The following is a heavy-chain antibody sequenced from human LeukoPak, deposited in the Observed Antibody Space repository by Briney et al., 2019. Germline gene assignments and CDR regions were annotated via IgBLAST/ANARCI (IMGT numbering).Heavy chain of an antibody. J-gene: IGHJ4*02. V-gene: IGHV3-11*03. Sequence: GGSLRLSCAVSGFTFSDYYMSWTRQAPGKGLEWVSYISTSSSYTDYADSVKGRFTISRDNAKNSLYLQMNSLRAEDTAVYYRARTYSTSFYGYWGQGTLVTVSS. CDR2: ISTSSSYT. CDR3: ARTYSTSFYGY. D-gene: IGHD2-2*01. CDR1: GFTFSDYY.